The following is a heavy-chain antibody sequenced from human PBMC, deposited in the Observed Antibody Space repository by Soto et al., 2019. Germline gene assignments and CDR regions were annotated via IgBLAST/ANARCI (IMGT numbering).Heavy chain of an antibody. Sequence: SVKVSCKASGGTFSSYAISWVRQAPGQGLEWMGGIIPIFGTANYAQKFQGRVTITADESTSTAYMELSSLRSEDTAVYYCARACSGGSIGAFDIWGQGTTVTVSS. CDR2: IIPIFGTA. D-gene: IGHD2-15*01. CDR1: GGTFSSYA. J-gene: IGHJ3*02. V-gene: IGHV1-69*13. CDR3: ARACSGGSIGAFDI.